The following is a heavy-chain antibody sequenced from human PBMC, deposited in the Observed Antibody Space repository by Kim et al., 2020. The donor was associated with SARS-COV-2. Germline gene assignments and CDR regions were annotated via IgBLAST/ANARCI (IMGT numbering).Heavy chain of an antibody. D-gene: IGHD4-4*01. CDR1: GFNIGDHA. CDR2: IRSKAYGETT. V-gene: IGHV3-49*04. J-gene: IGHJ4*01. CDR3: SRGLTVNGAKYYFDY. Sequence: GGSLRLSCIASGFNIGDHAMTWVRQAPGKGLEWVGFIRSKAYGETTEYAASVKDRFTISRDDSESIPYLQMNTLKTEDTAVYYCSRGLTVNGAKYYFDY.